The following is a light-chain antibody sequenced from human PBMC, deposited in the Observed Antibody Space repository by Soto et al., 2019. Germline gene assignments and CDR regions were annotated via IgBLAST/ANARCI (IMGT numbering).Light chain of an antibody. V-gene: IGKV2-28*01. CDR1: QSLLHSNGYNY. CDR3: MQPLQSWT. J-gene: IGKJ1*01. CDR2: LGS. Sequence: DVVITQSPLSLPVTTGEPASXXCRSXQSLLHSNGYNYLDWYLQKPGQSPXXLIYLGSNRASGVPDRFSGSGSGTDFTLKISRVEAEDVGVYYCMQPLQSWTFGQGTKVDIK.